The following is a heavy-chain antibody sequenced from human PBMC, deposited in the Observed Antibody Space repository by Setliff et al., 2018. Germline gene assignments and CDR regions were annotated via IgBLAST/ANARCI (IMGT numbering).Heavy chain of an antibody. V-gene: IGHV1-69*06. CDR1: GDTFSTYA. D-gene: IGHD3-16*01. CDR3: ARELRSPYWHLDS. Sequence: SVKVSCKASGDTFSTYALSWVRQAPGQGLEWMGGIIPLLETAKYAQKFQGRVTITADKSTNTGYMELRSLRSDDTAVYYCARELRSPYWHLDSWGQGTQVTVSS. CDR2: IIPLLETA. J-gene: IGHJ5*01.